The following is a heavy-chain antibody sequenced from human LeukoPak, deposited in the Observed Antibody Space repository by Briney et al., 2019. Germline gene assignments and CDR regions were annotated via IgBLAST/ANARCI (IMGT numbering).Heavy chain of an antibody. CDR2: IYYSGST. J-gene: IGHJ1*01. CDR3: ARQEAAVLXFQH. D-gene: IGHD6-13*01. Sequence: SLTCXVSXGSIXXXXXYWGXXXXPPGXXLXXIGSIYYSGSTQYNPSLKSRVTISVDTSKNQFSLKLSSVTAADTTVYYCARQEAAVLXFQHWGQGXXXXVSS. V-gene: IGHV4-39*01. CDR1: XGSIXXXXXY.